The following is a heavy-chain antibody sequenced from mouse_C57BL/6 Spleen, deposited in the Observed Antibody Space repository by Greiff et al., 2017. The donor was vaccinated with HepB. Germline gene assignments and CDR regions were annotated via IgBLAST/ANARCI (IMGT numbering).Heavy chain of an antibody. Sequence: EVQLVESEGGLVQPGSSMKLSCTASGFTFSDYYMAWVRQVPEKGLEWVANINYDGSSTYYLDSLKSRFIISRDNAKNILYLQMSSLKSEDTATYYCARGLHAMDYWGQGTSVTVSS. CDR1: GFTFSDYY. J-gene: IGHJ4*01. CDR2: INYDGSST. V-gene: IGHV5-16*01. CDR3: ARGLHAMDY.